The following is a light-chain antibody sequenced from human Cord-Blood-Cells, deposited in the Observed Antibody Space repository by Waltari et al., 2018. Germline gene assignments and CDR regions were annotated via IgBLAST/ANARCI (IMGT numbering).Light chain of an antibody. CDR1: QSISSY. CDR2: AAS. J-gene: IGKJ5*01. CDR3: QQSYSTPPIT. Sequence: DIQMTQSPSSLSASVGDRVTITCRASQSISSYLNWDQQKPGKAPKLLLYAASSLQSGVPSRFSGSGSGTDFTLTISSLQPEDFATYYCQQSYSTPPITFGQGTRLEIK. V-gene: IGKV1-39*01.